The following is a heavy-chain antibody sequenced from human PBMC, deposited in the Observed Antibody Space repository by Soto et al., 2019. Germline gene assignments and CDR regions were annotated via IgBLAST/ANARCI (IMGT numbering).Heavy chain of an antibody. Sequence: SETLSLTCTVSSGSFRTYYWSWIRQPAGKGLEWIGRIYSTGSTLYNPSLKSRITMSVDTSKDQFSLRLSSVTAADTAVYYCAGGAAADYYDYWGQGTVVTVSS. J-gene: IGHJ4*02. V-gene: IGHV4-4*07. CDR1: SGSFRTYY. CDR2: IYSTGST. CDR3: AGGAAADYYDY. D-gene: IGHD6-13*01.